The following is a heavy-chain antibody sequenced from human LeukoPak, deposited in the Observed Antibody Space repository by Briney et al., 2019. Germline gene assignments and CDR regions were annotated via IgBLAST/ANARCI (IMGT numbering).Heavy chain of an antibody. V-gene: IGHV3-33*01. CDR1: GFTFSSYG. Sequence: GGSLRLSCAASGFTFSSYGMHWVRQAPGKGLEWVAVIWYDGSNKYYADSVKGRFTISRDNSKNTLYLQMNSLRAEDTAVYYCASPVIVGATTNFDYWGQGTLVTVSS. CDR3: ASPVIVGATTNFDY. J-gene: IGHJ4*02. D-gene: IGHD1-26*01. CDR2: IWYDGSNK.